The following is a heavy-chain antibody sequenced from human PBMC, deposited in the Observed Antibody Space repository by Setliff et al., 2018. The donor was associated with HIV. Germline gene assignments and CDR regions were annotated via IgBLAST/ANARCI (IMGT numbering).Heavy chain of an antibody. V-gene: IGHV4-59*01. CDR2: IYYSGST. Sequence: SETLSLTCTVSGGSISSYYWSWIRQPPGKGLEWIGYIYYSGSTNYNPSLKSRVTISVDTSKNQFSLKLSSVTAADTAVHYCARSYYNFANGYYYYYYMDVWGKGTTVTVSS. D-gene: IGHD3-3*01. CDR3: ARSYYNFANGYYYYYYMDV. CDR1: GGSISSYY. J-gene: IGHJ6*03.